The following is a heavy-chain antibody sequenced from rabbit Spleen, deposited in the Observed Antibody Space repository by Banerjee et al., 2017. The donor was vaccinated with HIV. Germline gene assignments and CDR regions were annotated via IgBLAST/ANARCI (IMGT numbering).Heavy chain of an antibody. D-gene: IGHD6-1*01. CDR2: IYTGDGTST. J-gene: IGHJ3*01. V-gene: IGHV1S45*01. CDR1: GFSFSSNYY. Sequence: QEQLVESGGGLVQPEGSLTLTCTASGFSFSSNYYMCWVRQAPGKGLEWIGCIYTGDGTSTAYPSWAKGRFTVSKTSSSTVTLQMTSLTVADTATYFCARRSPSDGDVDLWGQGTLVT. CDR3: ARRSPSDGDVDL.